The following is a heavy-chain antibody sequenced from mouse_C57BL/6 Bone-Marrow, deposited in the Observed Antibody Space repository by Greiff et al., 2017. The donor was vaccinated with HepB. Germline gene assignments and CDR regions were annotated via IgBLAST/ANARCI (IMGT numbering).Heavy chain of an antibody. Sequence: EVQGVESGPELVKPGASVKIPCKASGYTFTDYNMDWVKQSHGKSLEWIGDINPNNGGTIYNQKFKGKATLTVDKSSSTAYMELRSLTSEDTAVYYCARLGLGYDGYFYAMDYWGQGTSVTVSS. D-gene: IGHD2-3*01. CDR2: INPNNGGT. CDR1: GYTFTDYN. J-gene: IGHJ4*01. CDR3: ARLGLGYDGYFYAMDY. V-gene: IGHV1-18*01.